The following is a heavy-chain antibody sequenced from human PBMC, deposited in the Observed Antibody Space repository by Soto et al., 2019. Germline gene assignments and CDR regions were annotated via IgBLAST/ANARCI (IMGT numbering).Heavy chain of an antibody. CDR2: VYYGLST. Sequence: PSETLSLTCTVSGASISSDGHYWSWIRQHPGKGLGWIGYVYYGLSTYYNPSLKSRVTISIDTSKNQFSLKLSSVTAADTAVYYCAREVAATTHFDYWGQGTLVTVSS. J-gene: IGHJ4*02. CDR1: GASISSDGHY. CDR3: AREVAATTHFDY. D-gene: IGHD2-15*01. V-gene: IGHV4-31*03.